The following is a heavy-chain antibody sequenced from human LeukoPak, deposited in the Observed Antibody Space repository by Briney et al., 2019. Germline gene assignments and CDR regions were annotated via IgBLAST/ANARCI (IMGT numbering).Heavy chain of an antibody. V-gene: IGHV3-30*04. J-gene: IGHJ6*04. D-gene: IGHD3-10*01. Sequence: PGRSLRLSCAASGFTFSGYAMHWVRQAPGKGLEWVAVISYDGSNKYYADSVKGRFTISRDNSKNTLYLQMNSLRAEDTAVYYCARTEFQTPISGLRYYYYGMDVWGKGTTVTVSS. CDR3: ARTEFQTPISGLRYYYYGMDV. CDR1: GFTFSGYA. CDR2: ISYDGSNK.